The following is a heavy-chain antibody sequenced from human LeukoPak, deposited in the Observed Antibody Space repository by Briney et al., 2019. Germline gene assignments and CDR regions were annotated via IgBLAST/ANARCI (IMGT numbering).Heavy chain of an antibody. CDR1: GFTFSSYG. Sequence: PGGSLRLSCAASGFTFSSYGMHWVRQAPGKGLEWVAFIRYDGSNKYYADSVKGRFTISRDNSENTLYLQMNSLRAEDTAVYYCAKDRSSSWYDASLGYWGQGTLVTVSS. CDR2: IRYDGSNK. CDR3: AKDRSSSWYDASLGY. J-gene: IGHJ4*02. D-gene: IGHD6-13*01. V-gene: IGHV3-30*02.